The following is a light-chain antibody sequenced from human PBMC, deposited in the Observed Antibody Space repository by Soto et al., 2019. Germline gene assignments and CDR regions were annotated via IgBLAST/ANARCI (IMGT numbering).Light chain of an antibody. CDR2: EGS. CDR1: SSDVGSYNL. J-gene: IGLJ2*01. V-gene: IGLV2-23*03. CDR3: CSYAGSSTFRV. Sequence: QSALTQPASVSGSPGQSITISCTGTSSDVGSYNLVSWYQQHPGKAPKLMIYEGSKRPSGVSNRFSGSKSGNTASLTISGLQAEDEADYCCCSYAGSSTFRVFGGGTKLTVL.